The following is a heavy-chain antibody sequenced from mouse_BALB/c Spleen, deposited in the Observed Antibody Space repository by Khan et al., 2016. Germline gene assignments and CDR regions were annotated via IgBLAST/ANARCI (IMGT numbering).Heavy chain of an antibody. V-gene: IGHV9-3*02. CDR2: INTNTGEP. CDR3: ARDGGNYVYFDV. D-gene: IGHD2-1*01. CDR1: GYTFTNYG. Sequence: QIQLVQSGPELKKPGETVKISCKASGYTFTNYGMNWVKQAPGKGLRWMGWINTNTGEPTSAEEFKGRFAFSLETSASTAYLQIDNLKNDDTATYFCARDGGNYVYFDVWGAGTTVTVSS. J-gene: IGHJ1*01.